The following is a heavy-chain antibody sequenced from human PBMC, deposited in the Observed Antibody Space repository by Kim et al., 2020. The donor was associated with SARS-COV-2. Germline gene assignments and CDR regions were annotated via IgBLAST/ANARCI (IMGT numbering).Heavy chain of an antibody. CDR3: AKESGDYDTYYYYGMDV. V-gene: IGHV3-30*18. J-gene: IGHJ6*02. D-gene: IGHD4-17*01. Sequence: GGSLRLSCAASGFTFSSYGMHWVRPAPGKGLEWVAVISYDGSNKYYADSVKGRFTISRDNSKNTLYLQMNSLRAEDTAVYYCAKESGDYDTYYYYGMDVWGQGTRVTVS. CDR2: ISYDGSNK. CDR1: GFTFSSYG.